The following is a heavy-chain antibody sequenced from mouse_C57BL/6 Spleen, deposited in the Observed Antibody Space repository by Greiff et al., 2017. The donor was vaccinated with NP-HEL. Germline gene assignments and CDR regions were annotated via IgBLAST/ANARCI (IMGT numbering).Heavy chain of an antibody. D-gene: IGHD2-2*01. CDR3: ARREGYNGGAWFAD. CDR2: INPSNGGT. J-gene: IGHJ3*01. CDR1: GYTFTSYW. V-gene: IGHV1-53*01. Sequence: QVQLQQPGTELVKPGASVKLSCKASGYTFTSYWMHWVKQRPGQGLEWIGNINPSNGGTNYNEKFKSKATLTVDKSSSTAYMQLSSLTAEDSAVYYCARREGYNGGAWFADGGQGTLVTVSA.